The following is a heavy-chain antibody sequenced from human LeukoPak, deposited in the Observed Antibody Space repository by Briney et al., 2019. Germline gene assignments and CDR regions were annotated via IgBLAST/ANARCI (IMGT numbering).Heavy chain of an antibody. CDR1: GFTFSSYA. V-gene: IGHV3-23*01. D-gene: IGHD3-22*01. CDR2: ISGSGGST. J-gene: IGHJ4*02. CDR3: AKDRAYYYDSSGYYLDY. Sequence: GGSLRLSCAASGFTFSSYAMSWVRQAQGKGLEWVSAISGSGGSTYYADSVKGRFTISRDNSKNTLYLQMNSLRAEDTAVYYCAKDRAYYYDSSGYYLDYRGQGTLVTVSS.